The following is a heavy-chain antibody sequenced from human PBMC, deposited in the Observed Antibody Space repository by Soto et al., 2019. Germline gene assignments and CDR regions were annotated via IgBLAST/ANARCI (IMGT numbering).Heavy chain of an antibody. CDR1: GFTFSSYA. CDR3: ARAWEVEWFDP. J-gene: IGHJ5*02. V-gene: IGHV3-30*14. CDR2: ISYDGSNK. D-gene: IGHD1-26*01. Sequence: QVQLVESGGAVVQPWRSLRLSCAASGFTFSSYAMHWFRQAPGQGLEWVAVISYDGSNKYYADSVKVRFTNSRDNSKNSRNLQMNSMRAQDPAVYYCARAWEVEWFDPWGEGSLVTV.